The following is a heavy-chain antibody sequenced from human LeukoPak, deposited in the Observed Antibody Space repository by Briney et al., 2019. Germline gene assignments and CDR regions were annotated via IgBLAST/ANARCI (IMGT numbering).Heavy chain of an antibody. CDR3: AKDRGSGWYFHY. Sequence: GGSLRLSCAASGFTFSTYAMHWVRQAPGKGLEWVAFIRYDGSNKYYADSVKGRFTISRDNSKNTLYLQMNSLRPEGTAVYYCAKDRGSGWYFHYWGQGTLVTVSS. CDR2: IRYDGSNK. CDR1: GFTFSTYA. D-gene: IGHD6-19*01. V-gene: IGHV3-30*02. J-gene: IGHJ4*02.